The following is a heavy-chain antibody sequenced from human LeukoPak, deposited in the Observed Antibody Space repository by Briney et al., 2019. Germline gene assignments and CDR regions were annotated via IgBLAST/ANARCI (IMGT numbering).Heavy chain of an antibody. Sequence: GGSLRLSCAAYGFTFSSYGMNWVRQAPGKGLEWVANIQYDGSNKYYAESVKGRFSISRDNSKKTLFLQMNSLRAEDTAVYYCAKDQGIVDDHDGFDIWGQGTMVTVSS. D-gene: IGHD2-15*01. V-gene: IGHV3-30*02. CDR3: AKDQGIVDDHDGFDI. J-gene: IGHJ3*02. CDR1: GFTFSSYG. CDR2: IQYDGSNK.